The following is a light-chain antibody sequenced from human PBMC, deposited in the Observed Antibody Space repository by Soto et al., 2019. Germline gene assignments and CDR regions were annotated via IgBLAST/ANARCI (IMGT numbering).Light chain of an antibody. CDR1: QILVYSDGNTY. CDR2: KVS. J-gene: IGKJ1*01. CDR3: LQGTHWPPT. V-gene: IGKV2-30*01. Sequence: DVVMTQSPLSLPVTLGQPASISCKSSQILVYSDGNTYLNWFQQRPGQSPRRLIYKVSSRDSGVPDRFSGSGSGTDFTLKISRVEAEDVGVYYCLQGTHWPPTFGQGTKVDIK.